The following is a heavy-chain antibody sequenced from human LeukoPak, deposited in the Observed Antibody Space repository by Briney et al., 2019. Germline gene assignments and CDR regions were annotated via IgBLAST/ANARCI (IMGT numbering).Heavy chain of an antibody. D-gene: IGHD1-14*01. J-gene: IGHJ5*02. CDR3: ACRKFSRPWFDP. Sequence: KIGESLKISCQCSAYIFSTYWIGWLRQMPGKGLEWMAVIYPGDSRTRYNPSFQGQVTISADKTISTAYLQWNSLKASDTAMYYCACRKFSRPWFDPWGQGTLVTVSS. CDR2: IYPGDSRT. CDR1: AYIFSTYW. V-gene: IGHV5-51*01.